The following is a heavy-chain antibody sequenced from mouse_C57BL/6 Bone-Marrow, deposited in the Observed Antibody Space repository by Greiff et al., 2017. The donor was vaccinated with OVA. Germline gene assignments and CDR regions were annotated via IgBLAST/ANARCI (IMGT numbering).Heavy chain of an antibody. Sequence: QVQLQQSGAELARPGASVKLSCKASGYTFTSYGISWVKQRTGQGLEWIGEIYPRSGNTYYNAKFKGKATLTADKSSSTAYMELRSLTSEDSAVYFWARGDYGSSYPSWFAYWGQGTLVTVSA. CDR1: GYTFTSYG. D-gene: IGHD1-1*01. CDR2: IYPRSGNT. J-gene: IGHJ3*01. V-gene: IGHV1-81*01. CDR3: ARGDYGSSYPSWFAY.